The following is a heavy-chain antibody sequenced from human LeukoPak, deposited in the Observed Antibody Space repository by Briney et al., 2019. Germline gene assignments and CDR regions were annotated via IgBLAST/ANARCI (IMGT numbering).Heavy chain of an antibody. V-gene: IGHV3-7*01. CDR2: IQLDANGN. Sequence: GGSLRLSCVASGFTFSTYWMSWVRQAPGKGLEWVANIQLDANGNQYVDSVKGRFTISRDNAKNSLYLQMNNLRADDTAVYYCARMPVSYYPDYYYYMDVWGKGTTVTVSS. CDR3: ARMPVSYYPDYYYYMDV. D-gene: IGHD3-10*01. J-gene: IGHJ6*03. CDR1: GFTFSTYW.